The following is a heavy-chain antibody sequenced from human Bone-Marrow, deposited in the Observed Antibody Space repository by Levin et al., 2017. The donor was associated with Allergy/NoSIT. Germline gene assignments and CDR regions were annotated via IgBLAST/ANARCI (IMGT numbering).Heavy chain of an antibody. J-gene: IGHJ4*02. CDR2: INQDGSEK. CDR3: PTGGSSHLNY. Sequence: ASVKVSCAVSGFSFSSYWMSWVRQAPGKGLEWVAKINQDGSEKYYVDSVKGRFTISRDNAKNSLYLQMDSLRVEDTAVYYCPTGGSSHLNYWGQGSLVSVSS. V-gene: IGHV3-7*01. CDR1: GFSFSSYW. D-gene: IGHD3-10*01.